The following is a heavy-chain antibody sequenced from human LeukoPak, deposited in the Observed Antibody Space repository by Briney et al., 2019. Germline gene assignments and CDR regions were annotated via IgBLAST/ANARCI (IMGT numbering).Heavy chain of an antibody. J-gene: IGHJ6*03. D-gene: IGHD5-18*01. CDR2: IRYDGSNK. CDR1: GFSFSRYA. Sequence: GGSLRLSCAGSGFSFSRYAMYWVRQAPGKGLEWVAFIRYDGSNKYYADSVKGRFTISRDNAKNSLYLQMNSLRAEDTAVYYCARVGYSYGYLQYYYYYMDVWGKGTTVTISS. V-gene: IGHV3-30*02. CDR3: ARVGYSYGYLQYYYYYMDV.